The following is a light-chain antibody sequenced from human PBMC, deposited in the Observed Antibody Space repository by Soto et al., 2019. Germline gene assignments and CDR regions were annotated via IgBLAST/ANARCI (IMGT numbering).Light chain of an antibody. CDR1: QGVGRS. CDR3: QQDYYWPLT. V-gene: IGKV3-15*01. J-gene: IGKJ4*01. Sequence: EVLMTQSPATLSTSPGEGATLSCRASQGVGRSVAWYQQTPGQSPRLLIYSASTRASGVPARFSGSGSGTELTLTISSLQSEDFAVYSCQQDYYWPLTFGGGTKV. CDR2: SAS.